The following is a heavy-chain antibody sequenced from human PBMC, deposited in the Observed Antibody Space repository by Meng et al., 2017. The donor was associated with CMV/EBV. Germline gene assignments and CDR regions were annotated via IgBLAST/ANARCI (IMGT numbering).Heavy chain of an antibody. CDR2: IKSKTDGGTT. CDR1: GFTFSNAW. CDR3: TTDFILMVYDAVDWA. J-gene: IGHJ5*02. Sequence: GGSLRPSCAASGFTFSNAWMSWVRQAPGKGLEWVGRIKSKTDGGTTDYAAPVKGRFTISRDDSKNTLYLQMNSLKTEDTAVYYCTTDFILMVYDAVDWAWGQGTLVTVSS. V-gene: IGHV3-15*01. D-gene: IGHD2-8*01.